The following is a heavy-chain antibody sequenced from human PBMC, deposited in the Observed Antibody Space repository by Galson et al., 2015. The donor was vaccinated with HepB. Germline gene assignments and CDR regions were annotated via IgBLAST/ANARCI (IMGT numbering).Heavy chain of an antibody. D-gene: IGHD5-12*01. Sequence: TLSLTCTVSGGSISSGDYYWSWIRQPPGKGLEWIGYIYYSGNTNYNPSLKSRVTISVDKSKNQFSLRLTSVTAADTAVYYCARVGHSGYAEFGYWGQGTLVTVSS. J-gene: IGHJ4*02. CDR2: IYYSGNT. CDR3: ARVGHSGYAEFGY. CDR1: GGSISSGDYY. V-gene: IGHV4-30-4*01.